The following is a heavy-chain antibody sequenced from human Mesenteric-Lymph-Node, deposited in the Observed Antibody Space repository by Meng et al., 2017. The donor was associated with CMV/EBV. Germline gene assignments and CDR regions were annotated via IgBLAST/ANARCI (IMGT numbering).Heavy chain of an antibody. V-gene: IGHV3-20*04. Sequence: GESLKISCAVSGFTFDDYGLTWVRQAPGKGLEWVPGNNWNGDITTYAESVKGRFTISRDNSKNTLYLQMNSLRAEDTAVYYCAKDGVYCSGGSCYVGRFRDVIDYWGQGTLVTVSS. D-gene: IGHD2-15*01. CDR2: NNWNGDIT. J-gene: IGHJ4*02. CDR3: AKDGVYCSGGSCYVGRFRDVIDY. CDR1: GFTFDDYG.